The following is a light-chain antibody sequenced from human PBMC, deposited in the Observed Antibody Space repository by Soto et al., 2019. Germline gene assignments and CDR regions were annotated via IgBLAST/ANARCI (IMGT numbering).Light chain of an antibody. J-gene: IGLJ2*01. CDR3: QVWDSSSDHVV. Sequence: SYELTQPPSVSVAPGKTARITCGGNNIESKSVHWYQQKAGQAPVLVIYYVSDRPSGIPERLSGSNSGNTATLTISRVEAGDEADYYCQVWDSSSDHVVFGGGTKLTVL. CDR1: NIESKS. CDR2: YVS. V-gene: IGLV3-21*04.